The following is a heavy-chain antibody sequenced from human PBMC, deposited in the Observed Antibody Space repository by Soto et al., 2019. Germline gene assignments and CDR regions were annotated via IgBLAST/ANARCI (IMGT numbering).Heavy chain of an antibody. CDR1: GFTFSSYA. D-gene: IGHD6-13*01. V-gene: IGHV3-23*01. CDR3: TKAPKAAATNNWFDP. J-gene: IGHJ5*02. CDR2: ISGSGGST. Sequence: GGSLRLSCAASGFTFSSYAMNWVRQAPGKGLEWVSGISGSGGSTYYADSVKGRFTISRDNSKNMLYLEMNSLRAEDTAVYYCTKAPKAAATNNWFDPWGQGTLVTVSS.